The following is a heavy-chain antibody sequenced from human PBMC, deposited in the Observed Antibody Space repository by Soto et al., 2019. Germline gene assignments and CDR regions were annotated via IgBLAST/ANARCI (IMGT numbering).Heavy chain of an antibody. CDR3: ARDRVESGYPEYFQH. CDR2: IYSGGST. Sequence: EVQLVESGGGLIQPGGSLRLSCAASGFTVSSNYMSLVRQAPGKGLEWVSVIYSGGSTYYADSVKGRFTNSRDNSQNTLYLSMNSPGAEETAVYYCARDRVESGYPEYFQHWGQGTLVTVSS. D-gene: IGHD3-22*01. CDR1: GFTVSSNY. J-gene: IGHJ1*01. V-gene: IGHV3-53*01.